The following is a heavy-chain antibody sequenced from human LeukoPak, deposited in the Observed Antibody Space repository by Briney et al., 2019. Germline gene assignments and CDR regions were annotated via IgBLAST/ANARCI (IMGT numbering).Heavy chain of an antibody. Sequence: GESLQISCKGSGYSFTSYWIGWVRQMPGKGLEWMGIIYPGDSDTRYSPSFQGQVTISADKSISTAYLQWSSLKASDTAMYYCARHPVEYYYDSSGYYNWFDPWGQGTLVTVSS. D-gene: IGHD3-22*01. V-gene: IGHV5-51*01. J-gene: IGHJ5*02. CDR1: GYSFTSYW. CDR3: ARHPVEYYYDSSGYYNWFDP. CDR2: IYPGDSDT.